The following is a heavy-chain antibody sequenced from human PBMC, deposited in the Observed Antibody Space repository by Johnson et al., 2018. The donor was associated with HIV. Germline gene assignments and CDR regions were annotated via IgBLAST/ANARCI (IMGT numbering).Heavy chain of an antibody. J-gene: IGHJ3*02. CDR3: AKPRYYDNAFEM. D-gene: IGHD3-16*01. Sequence: QMQLVESGGGVVQPGRSLRLSCAASGFTFSSYPMHWVRQAPGKGLEWVAVISYDGGSKYYADSVKGRFTISRDNSNNTLYVEMNSLRAEDTAVYYCAKPRYYDNAFEMWGQGTMVTVSS. V-gene: IGHV3-30-3*02. CDR1: GFTFSSYP. CDR2: ISYDGGSK.